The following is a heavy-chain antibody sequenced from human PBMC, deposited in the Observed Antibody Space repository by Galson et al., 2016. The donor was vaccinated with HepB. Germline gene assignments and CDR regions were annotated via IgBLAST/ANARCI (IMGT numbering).Heavy chain of an antibody. CDR2: ISGRGDKI. Sequence: SLRLSCAASGFTYRKYDMSWLRQAPGKGLEWLADISGRGDKIVYADSVRGRFTISRDNSTNTVFLQMDSLRVEDTALYYCAGSWTWGQGALVTVSS. V-gene: IGHV3-23*01. D-gene: IGHD3-3*01. CDR1: GFTYRKYD. J-gene: IGHJ5*02. CDR3: AGSWT.